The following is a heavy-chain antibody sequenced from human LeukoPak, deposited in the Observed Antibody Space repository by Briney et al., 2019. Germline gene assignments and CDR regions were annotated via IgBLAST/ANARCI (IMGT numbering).Heavy chain of an antibody. Sequence: SETLSLTCAVYGGSFSGYYWSWIRQPPGKGLEWIGEINHSGSTNYNPSLKSRVTISVDTSKNQFSLKLSSVTAADTAVYYCARGRKRFDYWGQGTLVTVSS. CDR1: GGSFSGYY. V-gene: IGHV4-34*01. CDR2: INHSGST. CDR3: ARGRKRFDY. J-gene: IGHJ4*02.